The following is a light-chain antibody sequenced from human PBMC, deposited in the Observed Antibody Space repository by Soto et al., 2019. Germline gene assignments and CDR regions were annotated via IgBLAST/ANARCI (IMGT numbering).Light chain of an antibody. CDR3: HQYDSSPST. V-gene: IGKV3-20*01. CDR2: GAS. Sequence: EIVLTQSPGTLSLSPGERAALSCRASQTINSNYLAWYQQKPGQAPRLLIYGASNRATGIPDRFSGSGSGTDFTLTISRLEPEDFVVYYCHQYDSSPSTFGQGTKVDIK. J-gene: IGKJ1*01. CDR1: QTINSNY.